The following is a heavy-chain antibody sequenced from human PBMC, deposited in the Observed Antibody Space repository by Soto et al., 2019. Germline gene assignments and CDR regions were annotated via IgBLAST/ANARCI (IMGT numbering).Heavy chain of an antibody. D-gene: IGHD2-15*01. CDR3: ARARVVEMAAYFDY. CDR2: IIPIFGTA. V-gene: IGHV1-69*13. CDR1: GGTFSSYA. Sequence: ASVKVSCKASGGTFSSYAISWVRQAPGQGLEWMGGIIPIFGTANYAQKFQGRVTITADESTSTAYMELSSLRSEDTAVYYCARARVVEMAAYFDYWGQGTMVTVSA. J-gene: IGHJ4*02.